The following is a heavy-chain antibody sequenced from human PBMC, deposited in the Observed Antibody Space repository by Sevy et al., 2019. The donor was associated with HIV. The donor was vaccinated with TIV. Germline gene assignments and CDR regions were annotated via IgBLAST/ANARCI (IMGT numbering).Heavy chain of an antibody. V-gene: IGHV3-15*01. CDR3: TTDYGYYNSSGFNPDYFDY. CDR1: GFSFNNAW. J-gene: IGHJ4*02. D-gene: IGHD3-22*01. Sequence: GGSLRLSCAASGFSFNNAWMSWVRQAPGKGLEWVGHIKTKTDGGTADYAAPVQDRFIISRDDSENIVLLQMNGLESEDTAVYYCTTDYGYYNSSGFNPDYFDYWGQGTLVTVSS. CDR2: IKTKTDGGTA.